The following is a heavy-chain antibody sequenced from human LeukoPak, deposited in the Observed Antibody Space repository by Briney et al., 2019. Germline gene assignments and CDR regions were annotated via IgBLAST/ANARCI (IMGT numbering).Heavy chain of an antibody. Sequence: ETLSLTCTVSGGSISSYYWSWIRQPPGKGLEWIGYIYYSGSTNYNPSLKSRVTISVDTSKNQFPLKLSSVTAADTAVYYCARHLGSGYNDYWGQGTLVTVSS. CDR3: ARHLGSGYNDY. CDR1: GGSISSYY. D-gene: IGHD3-22*01. V-gene: IGHV4-59*08. CDR2: IYYSGST. J-gene: IGHJ4*02.